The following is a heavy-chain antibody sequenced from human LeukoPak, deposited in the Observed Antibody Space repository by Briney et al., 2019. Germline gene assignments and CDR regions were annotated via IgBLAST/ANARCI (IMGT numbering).Heavy chain of an antibody. Sequence: GGSLRLSCAVSGFTFSDYTMTWVRQAPGKGLEWVSYISTSSSTIYYADSVKGRFTISRDNTKNALYLQMNSLRAEDTAVYYCARVPSGYTLGYGYYYYMDVWGKGTTVPVSS. D-gene: IGHD5-18*01. CDR2: ISTSSSTI. J-gene: IGHJ6*03. CDR1: GFTFSDYT. V-gene: IGHV3-48*04. CDR3: ARVPSGYTLGYGYYYYMDV.